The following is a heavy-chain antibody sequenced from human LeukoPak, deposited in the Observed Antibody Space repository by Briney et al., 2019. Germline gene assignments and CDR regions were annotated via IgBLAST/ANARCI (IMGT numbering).Heavy chain of an antibody. CDR1: GYTFTGYY. D-gene: IGHD2-21*01. Sequence: ASVKVSCKASGYTFTGYYMHWVRQAPGQGLEWMGWINPNSGGTNYAQKFQGRVTMTRDTSISTAYMELSRLRSDDTAVYYCARGDGVVIARDAFDIWGQGTMVTVSS. V-gene: IGHV1-2*02. J-gene: IGHJ3*02. CDR3: ARGDGVVIARDAFDI. CDR2: INPNSGGT.